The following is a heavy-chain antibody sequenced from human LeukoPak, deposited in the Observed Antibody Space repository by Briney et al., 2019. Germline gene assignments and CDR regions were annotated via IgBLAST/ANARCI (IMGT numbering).Heavy chain of an antibody. CDR3: ARGPYYYYYMDV. Sequence: PSETLSLTCAVYGGSFSGYYWSWIRKPPGKGLEWIGEINHSGSTNYNPPLKSRVTISVDTSKNQFSLKLSSVTAADTAVYYCARGPYYYYYMDVWGKGTTVTVSS. J-gene: IGHJ6*03. CDR1: GGSFSGYY. V-gene: IGHV4-34*01. CDR2: INHSGST.